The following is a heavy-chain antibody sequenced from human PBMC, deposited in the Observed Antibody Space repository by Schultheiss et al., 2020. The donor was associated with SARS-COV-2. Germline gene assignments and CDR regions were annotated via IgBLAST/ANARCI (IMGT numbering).Heavy chain of an antibody. CDR1: GGSVSDGSYY. CDR2: IYYSGST. J-gene: IGHJ4*02. CDR3: ARVSRRDGYNHGLDY. V-gene: IGHV4-61*01. D-gene: IGHD5-24*01. Sequence: SQTLSLTCTVSGGSVSDGSYYWTWIRQSPGKGLEWIGYIYYSGSTNYNPSLKSRVTISEDTSKNQFSLKLYSVTAADTAIYFCARVSRRDGYNHGLDYWGQGTLVTVSS.